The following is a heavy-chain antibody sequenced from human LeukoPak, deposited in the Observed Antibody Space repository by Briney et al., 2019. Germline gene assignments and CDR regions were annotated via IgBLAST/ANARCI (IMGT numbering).Heavy chain of an antibody. Sequence: ASVKVSCKASGYTFTGYYMHWVRPAPGQGLEWMGWINPNSGGTNYAQKFQGRVTMTRDTSISTAYMELSRLRSDDTAVYYCARAIAVAGTDFDYWGQGTLVTVSS. CDR1: GYTFTGYY. D-gene: IGHD6-19*01. V-gene: IGHV1-2*02. CDR2: INPNSGGT. CDR3: ARAIAVAGTDFDY. J-gene: IGHJ4*02.